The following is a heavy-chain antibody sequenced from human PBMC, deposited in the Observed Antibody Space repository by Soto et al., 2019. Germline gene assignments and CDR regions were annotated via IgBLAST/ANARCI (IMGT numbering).Heavy chain of an antibody. CDR2: ISAYNGNT. V-gene: IGHV1-18*01. Sequence: QVQLVQSGAEVKKPGASVKVSCKASGYTFTSYGISWVRQAPGQGLEWMGWISAYNGNTNYAQKLQGRVTMTTDTSTSTDYVELRSLRSDETAVYYCASSLGTGAFDIWGQGTMVTVSS. CDR1: GYTFTSYG. CDR3: ASSLGTGAFDI. D-gene: IGHD1-1*01. J-gene: IGHJ3*02.